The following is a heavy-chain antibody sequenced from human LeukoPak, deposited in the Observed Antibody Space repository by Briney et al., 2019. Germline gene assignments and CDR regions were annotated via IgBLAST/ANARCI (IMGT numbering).Heavy chain of an antibody. CDR2: ISSSGSTI. Sequence: GGSLRLSCAASGFTFSSYEMNWVRQAPGEGLEWVSYISSSGSTIYYADSVKGRFTISRDNAKNSLYLQMNSLRAEDTAVYYCAREVELGFGYWGQGTLVTVSS. V-gene: IGHV3-48*03. J-gene: IGHJ4*02. CDR1: GFTFSSYE. D-gene: IGHD3-10*01. CDR3: AREVELGFGY.